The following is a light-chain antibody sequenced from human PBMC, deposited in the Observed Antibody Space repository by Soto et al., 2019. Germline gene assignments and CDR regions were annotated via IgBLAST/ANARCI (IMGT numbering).Light chain of an antibody. CDR1: SSDVGGYNY. Sequence: QSALTQPASVSGSPGQSITISCTGTSSDVGGYNYVSWYQQHPGKAPKLMIYEVSNRPSGVSNRFSGSKSGNTASLTISGLQAEDEADYYCISYTSSITYVFGTGTKLTVL. J-gene: IGLJ1*01. CDR3: ISYTSSITYV. V-gene: IGLV2-14*01. CDR2: EVS.